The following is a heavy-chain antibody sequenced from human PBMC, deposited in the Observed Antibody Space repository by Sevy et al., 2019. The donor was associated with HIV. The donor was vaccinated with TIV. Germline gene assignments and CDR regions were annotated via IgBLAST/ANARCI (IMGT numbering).Heavy chain of an antibody. CDR3: AREEAYSGRYYFDY. Sequence: GGSLRLSCAASGFTFSSYAMHWVRQAPGKGLEWVAVISYDGSNTYHADSVKGRFTISRDNSKNTLYLQMNSLRAEDTAVHYCAREEAYSGRYYFDYWGQGTLVTVSS. J-gene: IGHJ4*02. CDR2: ISYDGSNT. V-gene: IGHV3-30-3*01. CDR1: GFTFSSYA. D-gene: IGHD1-26*01.